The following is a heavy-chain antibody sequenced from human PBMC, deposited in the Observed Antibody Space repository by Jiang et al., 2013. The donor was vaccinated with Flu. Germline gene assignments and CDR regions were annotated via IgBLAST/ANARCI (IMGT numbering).Heavy chain of an antibody. CDR1: GDSVSSNSAA. D-gene: IGHD6-13*01. V-gene: IGHV6-1*01. J-gene: IGHJ6*03. CDR3: ARDLAAAGTPYYYYYMDV. CDR2: TYYRSKWYN. Sequence: ISGDSVSSNSAAWNWIRQSPSRGLEWLGRTYYRSKWYNDYAVSVKSRITINPDTSKNQFSLQLNSVTPEDTAVYYCARDLAAAGTPYYYYYMDVWGKGTTVTVSS.